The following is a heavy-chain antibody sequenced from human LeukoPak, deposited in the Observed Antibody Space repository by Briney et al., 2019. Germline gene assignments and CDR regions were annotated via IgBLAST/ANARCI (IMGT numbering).Heavy chain of an antibody. J-gene: IGHJ4*02. V-gene: IGHV4-4*02. CDR3: ARGGGHYYDSSGFSPFDY. D-gene: IGHD3-22*01. CDR1: GGSIRSSNW. Sequence: SETLSLTCAVSGGSIRSSNWWSWVRQPPGKGLEWIGEIYHSGSTNYNASLKSRVTISVDKSKNQFSLKLSSVTAADTAVYYCARGGGHYYDSSGFSPFDYWGQGALVTVSS. CDR2: IYHSGST.